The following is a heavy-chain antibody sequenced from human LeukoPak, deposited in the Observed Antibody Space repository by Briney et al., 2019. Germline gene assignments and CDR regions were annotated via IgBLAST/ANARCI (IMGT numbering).Heavy chain of an antibody. CDR2: INPNSGGT. CDR3: TRAASGTYSFDY. CDR1: GYTFTVYY. V-gene: IGHV1-2*02. Sequence: ASVKVSCRASGYTFTVYYMHWVRQAPGQGLEWMGWINPNSGGTNHAQKFQGRVTMTRDTSINTAYMELSRLRSDDTAVYYCTRAASGTYSFDYWGQGALVTVSS. J-gene: IGHJ4*02. D-gene: IGHD6-13*01.